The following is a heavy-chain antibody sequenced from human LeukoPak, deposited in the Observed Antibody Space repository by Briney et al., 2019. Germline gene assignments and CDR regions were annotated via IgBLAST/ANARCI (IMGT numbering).Heavy chain of an antibody. D-gene: IGHD2-2*01. CDR2: INPNSGGT. V-gene: IGHV1-2*02. CDR3: ARVRKNANNWFDP. Sequence: GASVKVSCKASGYTLTDHYMHWVRQAPGQGLEWMGWINPNSGGTNYAQKFQGRVTMTRDTSISTAYMELSRLRSDDTAVYYCARVRKNANNWFDPWGQGTLVTVSS. J-gene: IGHJ5*02. CDR1: GYTLTDHY.